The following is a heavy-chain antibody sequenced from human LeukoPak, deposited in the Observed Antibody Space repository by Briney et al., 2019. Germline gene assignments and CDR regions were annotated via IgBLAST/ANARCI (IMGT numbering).Heavy chain of an antibody. CDR3: ARWVYSSSWLAAFDY. J-gene: IGHJ4*02. Sequence: GASVKVSCKASGYTFTGYYMHWVRQAPGQGLEWMGWINPNSGGTNYAQKFQGRVTMTRDTSISTAYMELSRLRSDDTAVYYCARWVYSSSWLAAFDYWGQGTLVTVSS. CDR2: INPNSGGT. CDR1: GYTFTGYY. V-gene: IGHV1-2*02. D-gene: IGHD6-13*01.